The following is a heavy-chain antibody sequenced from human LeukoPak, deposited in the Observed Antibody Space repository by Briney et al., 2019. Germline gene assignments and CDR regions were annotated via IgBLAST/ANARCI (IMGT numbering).Heavy chain of an antibody. Sequence: ASVKVSCKASGYTFTSYGISWVRQAPGQGLEWMGWISAYNGNTNYAQKLQGRVTMTTDTSTSTAYMELRSLRSDDTAVYYCATTGYSSSWYLGENWFDPWGQGTLVTVSS. CDR2: ISAYNGNT. J-gene: IGHJ5*02. CDR3: ATTGYSSSWYLGENWFDP. V-gene: IGHV1-18*01. D-gene: IGHD6-13*01. CDR1: GYTFTSYG.